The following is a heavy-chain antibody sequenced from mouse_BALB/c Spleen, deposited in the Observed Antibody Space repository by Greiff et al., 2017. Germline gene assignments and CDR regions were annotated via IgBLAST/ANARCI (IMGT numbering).Heavy chain of an antibody. CDR3: AREGDGYYRYFDV. J-gene: IGHJ1*01. V-gene: IGHV5-6-3*01. D-gene: IGHD2-3*01. Sequence: EVQRVESGGGLVQPGESLKLSCAASGFTFSSYGMSWVRQTPDKRLELVATINSNGGSTYYPDSVKGRFTISRDNAKNTLYLQMSSLKSEDTAMYYCAREGDGYYRYFDVWGAGTTVTVSS. CDR1: GFTFSSYG. CDR2: INSNGGST.